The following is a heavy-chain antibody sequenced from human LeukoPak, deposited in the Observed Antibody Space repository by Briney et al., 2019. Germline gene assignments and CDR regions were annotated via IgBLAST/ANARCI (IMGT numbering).Heavy chain of an antibody. D-gene: IGHD6-19*01. CDR3: ARPPRYSSGWTQFDY. J-gene: IGHJ4*02. CDR1: GYSFTSNW. Sequence: GESLKISCKGSGYSFTSNWIGWVRQMPGKGLEWMGIIYPGDSDTRYSPSFQGQVTISADKSISTAYLQWSSLKASDTAMYYCARPPRYSSGWTQFDYWGQGTLVTVSS. CDR2: IYPGDSDT. V-gene: IGHV5-51*01.